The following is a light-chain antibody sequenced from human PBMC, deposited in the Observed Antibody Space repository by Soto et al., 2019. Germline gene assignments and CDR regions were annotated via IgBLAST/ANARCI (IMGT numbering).Light chain of an antibody. J-gene: IGLJ2*01. CDR3: QSYDTSLSAVV. CDR1: SSNIGAGYD. CDR2: GNT. Sequence: QSVLTQPPSVSGAPGQRVTISCTGSSSNIGAGYDVHWYQQLPGTAPKLLIYGNTNRPSGVPDRFSGSKSGTSASLAITGLQAEDEAVYYGQSYDTSLSAVVFGGGTKVTVL. V-gene: IGLV1-40*01.